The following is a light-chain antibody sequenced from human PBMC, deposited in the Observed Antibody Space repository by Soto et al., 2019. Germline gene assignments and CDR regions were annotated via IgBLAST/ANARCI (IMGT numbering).Light chain of an antibody. CDR2: DTS. CDR3: QQRSDGPRLT. J-gene: IGKJ4*01. Sequence: EIVLTQSPATLSLSPGETATLSCRTSQSVTSYLAWFQQRPGQAPRLLIYDTSNRAPGIPARFSGSGYGTDLTLTISSLESEDSAVYYCQQRSDGPRLTFGGGTKVEIK. V-gene: IGKV3-11*01. CDR1: QSVTSY.